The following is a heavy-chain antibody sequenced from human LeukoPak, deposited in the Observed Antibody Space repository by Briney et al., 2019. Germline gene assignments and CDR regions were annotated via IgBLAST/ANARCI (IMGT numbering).Heavy chain of an antibody. J-gene: IGHJ3*01. Sequence: SETLSLACAVSGDSISSGGYSWSWIRQPPGKGLEWIGYIYHSGSTYYNPSLTSRVTISVDRSKNQFSLKLSSVTAADTAVYYCARGIAAAGTSAFDVWGQGTMVTVSS. V-gene: IGHV4-30-2*01. CDR3: ARGIAAAGTSAFDV. CDR2: IYHSGST. CDR1: GDSISSGGYS. D-gene: IGHD6-13*01.